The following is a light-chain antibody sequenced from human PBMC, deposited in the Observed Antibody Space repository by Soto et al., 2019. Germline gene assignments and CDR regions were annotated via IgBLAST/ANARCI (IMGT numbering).Light chain of an antibody. Sequence: QLVLTQSSSASASLGSSVELTCTLSSGHSSYIIAWHQQQPGKAPRYLMKLEGSGSYNKGSGVPDRFSGSSSGADRYLTISNLQFEDEADYYCETWDSNIHWVFGGGTKLTVL. CDR3: ETWDSNIHWV. CDR1: SGHSSYI. V-gene: IGLV4-60*02. J-gene: IGLJ3*02. CDR2: LEGSGSY.